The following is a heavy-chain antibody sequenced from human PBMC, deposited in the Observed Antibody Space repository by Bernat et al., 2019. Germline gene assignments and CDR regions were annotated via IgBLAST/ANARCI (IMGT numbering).Heavy chain of an antibody. CDR1: GFTFGDYA. J-gene: IGHJ4*02. Sequence: EVQLVESGGGLVQPGRSLRLSCTASGFTFGDYAMSWFRQAPGKGLEWVGFIGSKAYGGTTEYAASVKGRFTISRDDSKSIAYLQMNSLKTEDTAVYYCTRDPIAVAGTVTHWGQGTLVTVSS. V-gene: IGHV3-49*03. CDR2: IGSKAYGGTT. CDR3: TRDPIAVAGTVTH. D-gene: IGHD6-19*01.